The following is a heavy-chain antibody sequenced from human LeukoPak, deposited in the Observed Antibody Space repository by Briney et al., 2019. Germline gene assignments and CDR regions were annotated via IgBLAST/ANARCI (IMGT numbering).Heavy chain of an antibody. Sequence: GGSPRLSCAASGFTFSSYWMSWVRQAPGKGLEWVANIKQDGSEKYYVDSVKGRFTISRDNAKNSLYLQMNSLRAEDTAVYYCARDNGYYDFWSGYDRYFDYWGQGTLVTVSS. V-gene: IGHV3-7*05. D-gene: IGHD3-3*01. J-gene: IGHJ4*02. CDR1: GFTFSSYW. CDR2: IKQDGSEK. CDR3: ARDNGYYDFWSGYDRYFDY.